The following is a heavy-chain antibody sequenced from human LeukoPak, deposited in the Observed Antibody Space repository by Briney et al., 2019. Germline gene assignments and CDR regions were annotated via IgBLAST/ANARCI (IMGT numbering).Heavy chain of an antibody. CDR3: ARSHLQYYDFWSGPYPLFDY. CDR2: INPNSGGT. V-gene: IGHV1-2*02. D-gene: IGHD3-3*01. J-gene: IGHJ4*02. Sequence: ASVKVSCKASGYTFTGYYMHWVRQAPGQGLEWMGWINPNSGGTNYAQKIQGKVTMTRDTSISTAYMELSRLRYDDTAVYYCARSHLQYYDFWSGPYPLFDYWGQGTLVTVSS. CDR1: GYTFTGYY.